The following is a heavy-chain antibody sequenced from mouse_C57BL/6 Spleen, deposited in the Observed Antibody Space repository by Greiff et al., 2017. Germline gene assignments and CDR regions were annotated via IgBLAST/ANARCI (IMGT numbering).Heavy chain of an antibody. V-gene: IGHV1-59*01. CDR3: ARVGGYDYFGY. D-gene: IGHD2-2*01. CDR2: IDPSDSYT. CDR1: GYTFTSYW. J-gene: IGHJ2*01. Sequence: VQLQQPGAELVRPGTSVKLSCTASGYTFTSYWMHWVKQRPGQGLEWIGVIDPSDSYTNYTQKFKGKATLTVDTSSSTAYLQLSSLTSEDSAVYYCARVGGYDYFGYWGQCTTLTVYS.